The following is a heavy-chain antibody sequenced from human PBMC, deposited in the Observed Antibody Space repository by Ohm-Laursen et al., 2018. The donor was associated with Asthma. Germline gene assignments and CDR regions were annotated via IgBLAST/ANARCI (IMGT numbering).Heavy chain of an antibody. Sequence: SLRLSCTASGFTFSSNWMSWVRQAPGKGLEWVANIKQDGSEKYYVDSVKGRFTISRDNAKNSLYLQMNSLRAEDTALYYCARIGPEWELPGREYSVHHWGQGTLVTVSS. V-gene: IGHV3-7*01. D-gene: IGHD1-26*01. J-gene: IGHJ1*01. CDR3: ARIGPEWELPGREYSVHH. CDR2: IKQDGSEK. CDR1: GFTFSSNW.